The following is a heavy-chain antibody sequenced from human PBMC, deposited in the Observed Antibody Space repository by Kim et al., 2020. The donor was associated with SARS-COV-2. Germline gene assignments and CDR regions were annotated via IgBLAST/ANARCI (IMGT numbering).Heavy chain of an antibody. V-gene: IGHV4-59*01. CDR1: GGSISSYY. J-gene: IGHJ4*02. CDR2: IYYSGST. Sequence: SETLSLTCTVSGGSISSYYWSWIRQPPGKGLEWIGYIYYSGSTNYNPSLKSRVTISVDTSKNQFSLKLSSVTAADTAVYYCARVQVDCSGGSCYSAAFDYWGQGTLVTVSS. D-gene: IGHD2-15*01. CDR3: ARVQVDCSGGSCYSAAFDY.